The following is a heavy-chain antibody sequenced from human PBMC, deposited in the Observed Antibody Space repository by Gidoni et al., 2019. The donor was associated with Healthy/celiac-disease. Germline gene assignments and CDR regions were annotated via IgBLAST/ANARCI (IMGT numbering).Heavy chain of an antibody. CDR2: ISPSFGTA. CDR3: ARGVDCSSTSCSHTYYYYYYMDV. CDR1: GGPFSSYP. J-gene: IGHJ6*03. V-gene: IGHV1-69*01. D-gene: IGHD2-2*01. Sequence: QVQLVQSGAEVKKPGSSVKVSCKASGGPFSSYPISWVRQAPGQGLEWMGGISPSFGTAYYAQKCQGRVTITADESTSTAYMELSSLRSEDTAVYYCARGVDCSSTSCSHTYYYYYYMDVWGKGTTVTVSS.